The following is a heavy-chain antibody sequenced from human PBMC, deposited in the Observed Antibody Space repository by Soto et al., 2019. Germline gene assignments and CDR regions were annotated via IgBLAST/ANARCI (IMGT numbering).Heavy chain of an antibody. CDR1: GFTFSSYE. V-gene: IGHV3-48*03. J-gene: IGHJ6*02. CDR3: ARDPRSSSYHYYSYGMDV. D-gene: IGHD6-6*01. Sequence: GSLRLSCAASGFTFSSYEMNWVRQAPGKGLEWVSYISSSGSTIYYADSVKGRFTISRDNAKNPLYLQMNSLRAEDTAVYYCARDPRSSSYHYYSYGMDVCGRGTT. CDR2: ISSSGSTI.